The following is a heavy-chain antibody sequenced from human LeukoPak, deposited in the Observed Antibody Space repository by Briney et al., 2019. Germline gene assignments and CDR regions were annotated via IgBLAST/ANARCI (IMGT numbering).Heavy chain of an antibody. CDR3: ARGPSQWFGESAFDM. V-gene: IGHV1-69*02. D-gene: IGHD3-10*01. J-gene: IGHJ3*02. CDR1: GGTFSSYT. Sequence: SVKVSCKASGGTFSSYTISWVRQAPGQGLEWMGRIIPILGIANYAQKFQGRVTITADKSTSTAYMELSSLRSEDTPVYYFARGPSQWFGESAFDMWGQETMVTVSS. CDR2: IIPILGIA.